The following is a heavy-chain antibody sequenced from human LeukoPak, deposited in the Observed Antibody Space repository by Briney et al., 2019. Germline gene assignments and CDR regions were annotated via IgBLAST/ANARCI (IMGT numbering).Heavy chain of an antibody. D-gene: IGHD3-22*01. J-gene: IGHJ2*01. CDR3: ATDWRYGSSDPVSYFDL. CDR1: GFTFSDCA. V-gene: IGHV3-23*01. CDR2: IFKTGGTT. Sequence: GGSLRLSCAASGFTFSDCAMTWVRQAPGKGLGWGSAIFKTGGTTYADSVKGRFTISRDNSKNTLYLQMNSMRAEDTAVYYCATDWRYGSSDPVSYFDLWGRGTLVTVSS.